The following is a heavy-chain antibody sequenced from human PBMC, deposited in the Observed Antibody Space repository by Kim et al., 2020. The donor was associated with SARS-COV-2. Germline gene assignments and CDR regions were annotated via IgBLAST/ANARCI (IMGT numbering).Heavy chain of an antibody. CDR1: GFSLSTSGVG. D-gene: IGHD6-13*01. CDR2: IYWDDDK. CDR3: AHKSDGYEYYYYYYGMDV. J-gene: IGHJ6*02. V-gene: IGHV2-5*02. Sequence: SGPTLVKPTQTLTLTCTFSGFSLSTSGVGVGWIRQPPGKALEWLALIYWDDDKRYSPSLKSRLTITKDTSKNQVVLTMTNMDPVDTATYYCAHKSDGYEYYYYYYGMDVWGQGTTVTVSS.